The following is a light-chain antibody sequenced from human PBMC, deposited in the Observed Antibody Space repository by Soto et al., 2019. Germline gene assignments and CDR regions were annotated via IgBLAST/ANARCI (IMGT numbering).Light chain of an antibody. J-gene: IGLJ1*01. CDR1: TSDVGFYNY. CDR3: CSYTTSSTRV. Sequence: QSVLTQPASVSGSPGQSIAISCTGSTSDVGFYNYVSWYHQHPGKVPQLIIYEVTNRPSGVSNRFSGSKSGNTASLTISGLQAEDEADYYCCSYTTSSTRVFGTGTKVTVL. CDR2: EVT. V-gene: IGLV2-14*01.